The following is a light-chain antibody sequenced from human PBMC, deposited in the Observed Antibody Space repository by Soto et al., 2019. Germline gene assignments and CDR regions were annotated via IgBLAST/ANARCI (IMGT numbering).Light chain of an antibody. J-gene: IGKJ2*01. V-gene: IGKV1-5*03. CDR3: QQYNSYPYT. CDR1: QSISSW. CDR2: KAS. Sequence: DIQMTQSPSTLSASLGYRGTITCRASQSISSWLAWYQQKPGKAPKLLIYKASSLESGVPSRFSGSGSGTEFTLTISSLQPDDFATYYCQQYNSYPYTFGQGTKLEIK.